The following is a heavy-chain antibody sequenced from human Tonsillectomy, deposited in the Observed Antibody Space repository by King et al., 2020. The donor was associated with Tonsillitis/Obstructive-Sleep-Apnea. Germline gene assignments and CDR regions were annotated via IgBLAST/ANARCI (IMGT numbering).Heavy chain of an antibody. D-gene: IGHD3-22*01. CDR1: GGSMSSYY. CDR3: ARNGWDYDNSGYYPDY. CDR2: IYYSGST. Sequence: QLQESGPGLVKPSETLSLTCTVSGGSMSSYYWSWIRQPPGKGLEWIGYIYYSGSTNYNPSLKSRVTISVDTSKNQFSLKLSSVNAADTAVYYCARNGWDYDNSGYYPDYWGQGTLVIVSS. J-gene: IGHJ4*02. V-gene: IGHV4-59*01.